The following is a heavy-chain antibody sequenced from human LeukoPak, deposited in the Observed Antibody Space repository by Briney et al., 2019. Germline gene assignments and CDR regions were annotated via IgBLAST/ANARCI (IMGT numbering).Heavy chain of an antibody. Sequence: PGRSLRLSCAASGFTFGSYGMHWVRQAPGKGLAWAATISADGNNKHYADSVKGRFTISRDNSKNTQYLQMNSLRAEDTAVYYCAKGGGSGLYDYWGQGTLVTVSS. CDR3: AKGGGSGLYDY. CDR2: ISADGNNK. CDR1: GFTFGSYG. D-gene: IGHD3-10*01. J-gene: IGHJ4*02. V-gene: IGHV3-30*18.